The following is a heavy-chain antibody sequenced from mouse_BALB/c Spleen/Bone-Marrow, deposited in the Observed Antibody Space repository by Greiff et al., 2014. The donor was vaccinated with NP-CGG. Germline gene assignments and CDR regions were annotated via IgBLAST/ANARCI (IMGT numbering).Heavy chain of an antibody. J-gene: IGHJ2*01. D-gene: IGHD2-1*01. CDR3: ARGNYGNYVDYFDY. CDR2: INSNGGST. Sequence: EVQLVESGGGLVQPGGSLKLSCAASGFTFSSYGMSWVRPTPDKRLELVASINSNGGSTYYPDSVKGRFTISRDNAKKTLSLQMSSLKSEDTAVYYCARGNYGNYVDYFDYWGQGTTLTVSS. CDR1: GFTFSSYG. V-gene: IGHV5-6-3*01.